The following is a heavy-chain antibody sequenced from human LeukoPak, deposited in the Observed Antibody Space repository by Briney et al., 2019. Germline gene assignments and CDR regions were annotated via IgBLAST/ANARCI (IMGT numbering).Heavy chain of an antibody. V-gene: IGHV3-20*04. Sequence: PGGSLRLSCAGSGLSFSASGMNWVRQAPGKGLEWVSGINWNGDDTTYADSVKGRFTISRDNAKNSLYLQINSLRAGDTALYYCVRGGELVGSYFDYWGPGTLVTVSS. CDR1: GLSFSASG. D-gene: IGHD3-16*01. CDR3: VRGGELVGSYFDY. J-gene: IGHJ4*02. CDR2: INWNGDDT.